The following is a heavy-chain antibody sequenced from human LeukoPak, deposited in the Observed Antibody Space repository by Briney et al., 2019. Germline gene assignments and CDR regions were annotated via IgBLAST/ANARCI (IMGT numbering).Heavy chain of an antibody. J-gene: IGHJ4*02. CDR3: ARDLNGQWLVRMVLGRYFDY. D-gene: IGHD6-19*01. Sequence: QPGRSLRLSCAASGFTFDDYVMHWVRQAPGKGLEWVSGISWNSATIAYTDSVKGRFTISRDNAKNSLYLQMNSLRAEDTAVYYCARDLNGQWLVRMVLGRYFDYWGQGTLVTVSS. CDR2: ISWNSATI. V-gene: IGHV3-9*01. CDR1: GFTFDDYV.